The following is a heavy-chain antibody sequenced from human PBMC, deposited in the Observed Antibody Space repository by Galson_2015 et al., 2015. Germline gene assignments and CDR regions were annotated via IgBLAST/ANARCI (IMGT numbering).Heavy chain of an antibody. CDR1: GFTFSSYE. Sequence: SLRLSCAASGFTFSSYEMNWVRQAPGKGLEWVSYISSSGSTIYYADSVKGRFTISRGNAKNSLYLQMNSLRAEDTAVYYCARDQLPSYYDYVWGSYRGHAFDIWGQGTMVTVSS. D-gene: IGHD3-16*02. CDR3: ARDQLPSYYDYVWGSYRGHAFDI. V-gene: IGHV3-48*03. J-gene: IGHJ3*02. CDR2: ISSSGSTI.